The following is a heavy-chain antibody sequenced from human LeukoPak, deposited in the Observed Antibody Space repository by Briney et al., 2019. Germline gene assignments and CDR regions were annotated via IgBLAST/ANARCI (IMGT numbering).Heavy chain of an antibody. Sequence: SQTLSLTCTVSGGPITSGDYYWSWIRQTPGKGLEWIGYIYYIGNTYYNPSLKSRITISVDTSKNQFSLELSSVTAADTAVYFCACERYCSSTRCYTKRYIDPWGQGTLVTVSS. CDR2: IYYIGNT. J-gene: IGHJ5*02. D-gene: IGHD2-2*01. V-gene: IGHV4-30-4*08. CDR3: ACERYCSSTRCYTKRYIDP. CDR1: GGPITSGDYY.